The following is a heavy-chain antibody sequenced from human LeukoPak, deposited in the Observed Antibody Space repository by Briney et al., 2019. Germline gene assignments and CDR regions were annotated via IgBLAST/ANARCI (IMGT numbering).Heavy chain of an antibody. J-gene: IGHJ4*02. V-gene: IGHV3-48*04. CDR2: ISSSGSTI. D-gene: IGHD1-26*01. CDR3: ARAQWELLDYDY. Sequence: GGSLRLSCAASGFTFSSYAMSWVRQAPGKGLEWVSYISSSGSTIYYADSVKGRFTISRDNAKNSLYLQMNSLRAEDTAVYYCARAQWELLDYDYWGQGTLVTVSS. CDR1: GFTFSSYA.